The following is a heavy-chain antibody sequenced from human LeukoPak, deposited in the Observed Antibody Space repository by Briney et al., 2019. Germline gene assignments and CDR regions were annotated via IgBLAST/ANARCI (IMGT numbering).Heavy chain of an antibody. CDR2: IYYSGST. CDR1: GGSISSYY. V-gene: IGHV4-59*01. J-gene: IGHJ3*02. CDR3: ARETTGSAFDI. D-gene: IGHD2-8*02. Sequence: TSETLSLTCTVSGGSISSYYWSWIRQPPGKGLEWIGYIYYSGSTNYNPSLKSRVTISVDTSKNQFSLKLSSVTAADTAVYYCARETTGSAFDIWGQGTMVTVSS.